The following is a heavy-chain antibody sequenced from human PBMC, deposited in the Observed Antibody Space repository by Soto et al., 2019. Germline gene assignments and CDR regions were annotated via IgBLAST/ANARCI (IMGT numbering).Heavy chain of an antibody. J-gene: IGHJ2*01. CDR1: GGSISSGGYS. V-gene: IGHV4-30-2*01. Sequence: QLQLQESGSGLVKPSQTLSLTCAVSGGSISSGGYSWSWIRQPPGKGLEWIGYIYHSGSTYYNPSLKSRVTISVDRSKNQFSLKLSSVTAADTAVYYCARDAYCGGDCPWYFDLWGRGTLVTVSS. CDR2: IYHSGST. D-gene: IGHD2-21*02. CDR3: ARDAYCGGDCPWYFDL.